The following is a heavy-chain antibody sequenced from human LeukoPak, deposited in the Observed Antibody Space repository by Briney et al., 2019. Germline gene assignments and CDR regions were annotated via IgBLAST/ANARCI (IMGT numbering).Heavy chain of an antibody. CDR3: ARAVGSLGYCSGGSCPSGY. D-gene: IGHD2-15*01. J-gene: IGHJ4*02. V-gene: IGHV1-18*04. Sequence: ASVKVSCKASGYTFTGYYMHWVRQAPGQGLEWMGWISAYNGNTNYAQKLQGRVTMTTDTSTSTAYMELRSLRSDDTAVYYCARAVGSLGYCSGGSCPSGYWGQGTLVTVSS. CDR2: ISAYNGNT. CDR1: GYTFTGYY.